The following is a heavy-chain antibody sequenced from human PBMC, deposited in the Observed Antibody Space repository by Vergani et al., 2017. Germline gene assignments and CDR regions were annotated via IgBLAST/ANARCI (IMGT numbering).Heavy chain of an antibody. Sequence: QVQLQESGPGLVKPSQTLSLTCTVSGGSISSGSYYWSWIRQPPGKGLEWIGEINHSGSTNYNPSLKSRVTISVDTSKNQFSLKLSSVTAADTAVYYFAREVVVVPAATRGAFDIWGQGTMVTVSS. CDR3: AREVVVVPAATRGAFDI. CDR1: GGSISSGSYY. J-gene: IGHJ3*02. CDR2: INHSGST. V-gene: IGHV4-39*07. D-gene: IGHD2-2*01.